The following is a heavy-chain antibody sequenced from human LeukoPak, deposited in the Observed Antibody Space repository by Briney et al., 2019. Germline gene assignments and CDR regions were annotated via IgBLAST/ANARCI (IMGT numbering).Heavy chain of an antibody. J-gene: IGHJ6*03. CDR2: IFHSGTT. CDR1: GDSISSSSYY. Sequence: SETLSLTCTVSGDSISSSSYYWAWIRQPPGKGLEWIGSIFHSGTTYYNPSLRSRVTISVDTSKNQFSLKLSSVTAADTAVYYCARAFGRAGITMVRGITNYMDVWGKGTTVTVSS. V-gene: IGHV4-39*07. D-gene: IGHD3-10*01. CDR3: ARAFGRAGITMVRGITNYMDV.